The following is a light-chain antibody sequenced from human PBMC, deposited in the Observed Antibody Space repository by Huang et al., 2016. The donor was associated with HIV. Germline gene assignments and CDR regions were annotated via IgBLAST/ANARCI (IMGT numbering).Light chain of an antibody. V-gene: IGKV1-16*01. J-gene: IGKJ2*01. CDR3: HQYYSFPYT. CDR1: QGISND. CDR2: SAA. Sequence: DIQMTQSPSSLSASVGDRVTVTCRASQGISNDLAWFQQKPGKAPKSLIYSAATLQTGVPSRFSGSGSGTDFTLTISGLQPDDSATYYCHQYYSFPYTFGQGTKLDIK.